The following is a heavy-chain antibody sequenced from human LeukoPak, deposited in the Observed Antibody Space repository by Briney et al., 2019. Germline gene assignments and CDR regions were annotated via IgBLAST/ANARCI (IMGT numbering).Heavy chain of an antibody. Sequence: KASETLSLTCAVYGRSFSGYYWGWIRQPPGKGLEWIGEINHSGSTNYNPSLKSRVTISVDTSKNQFSLKLSSVTAADTAVYYCARGGFFTARNFDYWGQGTLVTVSS. CDR3: ARGGFFTARNFDY. CDR2: INHSGST. J-gene: IGHJ4*02. V-gene: IGHV4-34*01. D-gene: IGHD3-16*01. CDR1: GRSFSGYY.